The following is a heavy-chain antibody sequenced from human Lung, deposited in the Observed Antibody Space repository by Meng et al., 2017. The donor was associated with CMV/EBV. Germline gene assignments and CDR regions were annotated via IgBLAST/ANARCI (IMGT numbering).Heavy chain of an antibody. CDR3: ARALGYCSSTSCYRGYYVDY. J-gene: IGHJ4*02. V-gene: IGHV1-18*01. CDR2: ISAYNGNT. D-gene: IGHD2-2*01. Sequence: ASVXVSCKASGYTFTSYGISWVRQAPGQGLEWMGWISAYNGNTNYAQKLQGRVTMTTDTSTSTAYMELRSLRSDDTAVYYCARALGYCSSTSCYRGYYVDYWXQGTLVTVSS. CDR1: GYTFTSYG.